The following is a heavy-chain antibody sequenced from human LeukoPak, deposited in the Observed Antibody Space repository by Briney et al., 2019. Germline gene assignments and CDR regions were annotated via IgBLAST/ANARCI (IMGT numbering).Heavy chain of an antibody. J-gene: IGHJ6*02. Sequence: PGGSLRLSCVASGFTFSSYWMNWARQAPGKGLEWVASTNHNGNVNYYVDSVKGRFTISRDNAKNSLYLQMSNLRAEDTAVYFCARGGGLDVWGQGATVTVSS. V-gene: IGHV3-7*03. CDR3: ARGGGLDV. CDR2: TNHNGNVN. D-gene: IGHD3-16*01. CDR1: GFTFSSYW.